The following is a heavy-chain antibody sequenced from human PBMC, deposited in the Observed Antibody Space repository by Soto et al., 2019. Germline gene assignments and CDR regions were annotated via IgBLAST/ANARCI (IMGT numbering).Heavy chain of an antibody. V-gene: IGHV1-46*01. Sequence: QVQLVQSGAEVKKPGASVKVSCKASGYTFTNYYVHWVRQAPGQGLEWMGVINPSGGRTSYAQNFQGRDTMTRDTSKRRVFMELSSLRSDDTAIYYCPRGPHITTVGHTFDIWGQGRMVTVSS. CDR3: PRGPHITTVGHTFDI. D-gene: IGHD3-22*01. CDR2: INPSGGRT. CDR1: GYTFTNYY. J-gene: IGHJ3*02.